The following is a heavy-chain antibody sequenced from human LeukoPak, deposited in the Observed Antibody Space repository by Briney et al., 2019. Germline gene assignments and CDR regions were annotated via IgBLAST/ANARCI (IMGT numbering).Heavy chain of an antibody. CDR3: ATGIGCSGDSCYSPWGFDY. Sequence: ASVKVSCKASGYTFTGYYMHWVRQAPGQGLEWMGWINPNSGGTIYAQKFQGRVTMTEDTSTDTAYMELSSLRSEDTAVYYCATGIGCSGDSCYSPWGFDYWGQGTLVTVSS. CDR1: GYTFTGYY. V-gene: IGHV1-2*02. CDR2: INPNSGGT. J-gene: IGHJ4*02. D-gene: IGHD2-15*01.